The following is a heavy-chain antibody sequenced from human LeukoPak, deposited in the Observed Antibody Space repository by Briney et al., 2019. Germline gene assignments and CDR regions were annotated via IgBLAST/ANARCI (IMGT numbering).Heavy chain of an antibody. CDR3: AKIDAY. V-gene: IGHV3-74*01. Sequence: GGSLRLSCAASGFTFSRNWMHWVRQAPGKGLVWGSRINSDGSITNYADSVKGRFTISRDNAKNTLYLQMSSLRAEDTAVYYCAKIDAYWGQGTLVTVSS. J-gene: IGHJ4*02. CDR2: INSDGSIT. CDR1: GFTFSRNW.